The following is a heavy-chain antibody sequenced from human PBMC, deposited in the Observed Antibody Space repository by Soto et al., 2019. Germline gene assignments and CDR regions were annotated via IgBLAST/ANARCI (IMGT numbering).Heavy chain of an antibody. CDR2: IIPLFGTA. V-gene: IGHV1-69*01. J-gene: IGHJ4*02. D-gene: IGHD3-22*01. Sequence: QVQLVQSGAEVKKPGSSVKVSCKASGGTFSTYAIDWVRQAPGQGLEWMGGIIPLFGTAKYAQNFQGRIRITADESTNTAYMELRSLRSQDTAVYYCARGVHYDSSGYYYFYWGQGTLVTVSS. CDR1: GGTFSTYA. CDR3: ARGVHYDSSGYYYFY.